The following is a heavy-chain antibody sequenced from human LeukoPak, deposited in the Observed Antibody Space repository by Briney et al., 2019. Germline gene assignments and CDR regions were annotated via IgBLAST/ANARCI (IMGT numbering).Heavy chain of an antibody. V-gene: IGHV4-61*02. D-gene: IGHD3-16*01. Sequence: SETLSLTCTVSGGSISSDRFYWTWVRRPAGKALEWIGRIKSSNTNYNPSLKSRVSISLDTSTNQFSLKLSSLIAADTAVYYCARVPDWTYVPDYWGQGTLVTVSS. CDR1: GGSISSDRFY. CDR3: ARVPDWTYVPDY. CDR2: IKSSNT. J-gene: IGHJ4*02.